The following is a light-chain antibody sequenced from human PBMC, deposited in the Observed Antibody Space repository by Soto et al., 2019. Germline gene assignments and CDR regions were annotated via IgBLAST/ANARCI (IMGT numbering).Light chain of an antibody. V-gene: IGKV2-28*01. J-gene: IGKJ5*01. CDR2: LAS. CDR1: QSLLHSNGYNY. CDR3: MQGLQDLT. Sequence: DIVMTQSPLSLPVTPGEPASISCRSSQSLLHSNGYNYLDWYLQRPGQSPQLLIYLASNRAPGVPDRFSGSGSGTDFTLKISRVEAEDVGVYYCMQGLQDLTFGQGIRLEIK.